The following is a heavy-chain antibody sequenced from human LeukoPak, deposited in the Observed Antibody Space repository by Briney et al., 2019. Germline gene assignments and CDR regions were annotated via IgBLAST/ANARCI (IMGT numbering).Heavy chain of an antibody. CDR1: GGSFSGYY. Sequence: SETLSLTCAVYGGSFSGYYWSWIRQPAGKGLEWIGEINHSGSTNYNPSLKSRVTISVDTSKNQFSLKLSSVTAADTAVYYCARNGIAAAGTFGYWGQGTLVTVSS. V-gene: IGHV4-34*01. D-gene: IGHD6-13*01. CDR3: ARNGIAAAGTFGY. J-gene: IGHJ4*02. CDR2: INHSGST.